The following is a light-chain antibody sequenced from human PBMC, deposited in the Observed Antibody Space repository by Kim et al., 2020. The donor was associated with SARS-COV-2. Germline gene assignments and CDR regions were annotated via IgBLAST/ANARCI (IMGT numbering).Light chain of an antibody. J-gene: IGKJ1*01. Sequence: LSPGERATHSCRASQSVSSSHLDWYQQKPGQAPRLLIYGASTRATGIPDRFSGSGSGTDFTLTISRLEPEDFAVFYCQKYGSTWTFGQGTKVYIK. CDR3: QKYGSTWT. CDR1: QSVSSSH. CDR2: GAS. V-gene: IGKV3-20*01.